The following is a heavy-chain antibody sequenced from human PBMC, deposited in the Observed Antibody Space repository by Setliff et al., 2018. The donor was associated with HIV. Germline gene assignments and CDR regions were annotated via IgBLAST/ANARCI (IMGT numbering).Heavy chain of an antibody. J-gene: IGHJ5*02. Sequence: ASVKVSCKASGYTFTSYYIYWVRQAPGQGLQWMGIINPGDGSTIYAQKFQGRVTMTRDTSTSTLYMELRSLRSEDTAVYYCETDDYYGSGTHWRGVPWGQGTLVTVSS. CDR3: ETDDYYGSGTHWRGVP. CDR2: INPGDGST. CDR1: GYTFTSYY. D-gene: IGHD3-10*01. V-gene: IGHV1-46*01.